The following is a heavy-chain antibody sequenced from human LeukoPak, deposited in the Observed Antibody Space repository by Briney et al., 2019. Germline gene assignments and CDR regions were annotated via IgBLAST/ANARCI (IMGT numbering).Heavy chain of an antibody. CDR2: ISSSSSTI. J-gene: IGHJ4*02. Sequence: GGSLRLSCAASGFTFSSHSMNWVRQAPGKGLEWVSYISSSSSTIYYADSVKGRFTISRDNAKNSLYLQMNSLRAEDTALYYCAKGPNFGSSGYHFDYWGQGTLVTVSS. CDR1: GFTFSSHS. V-gene: IGHV3-48*04. D-gene: IGHD3-22*01. CDR3: AKGPNFGSSGYHFDY.